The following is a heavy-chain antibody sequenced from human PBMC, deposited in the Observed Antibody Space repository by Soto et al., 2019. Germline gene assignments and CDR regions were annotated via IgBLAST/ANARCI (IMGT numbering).Heavy chain of an antibody. CDR1: EFTFSNYE. CDR3: ARGLRNYYDRSGLHY. Sequence: QAGGSLRLSCVASEFTFSNYEMNWVRQAPGKGLEWVSYISYTGSTIYYADSVRGRFTISRDNSKNSLYLQMNSLRAEGTAVYYCARGLRNYYDRSGLHYWGQGTLVTVSS. V-gene: IGHV3-48*03. D-gene: IGHD3-22*01. J-gene: IGHJ4*02. CDR2: ISYTGSTI.